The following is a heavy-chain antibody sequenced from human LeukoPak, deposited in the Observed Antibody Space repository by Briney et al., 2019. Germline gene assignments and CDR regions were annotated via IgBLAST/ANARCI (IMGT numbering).Heavy chain of an antibody. D-gene: IGHD6-13*01. CDR1: GGSISSGGYY. Sequence: SETLSLTCTVSGGSISSGGYYWSWIRQHPGKGLEWIGYIYYSGSTYYNPSLKSRVTISVDTSKNQFSLKLSSVTAADTAVYYCARAGYSSSWSDYFDYWGQGTLVTVSS. J-gene: IGHJ4*02. V-gene: IGHV4-31*03. CDR3: ARAGYSSSWSDYFDY. CDR2: IYYSGST.